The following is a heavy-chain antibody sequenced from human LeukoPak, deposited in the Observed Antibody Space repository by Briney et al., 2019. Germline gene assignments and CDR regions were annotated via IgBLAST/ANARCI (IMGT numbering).Heavy chain of an antibody. CDR3: ARHQSTAVTPIGS. J-gene: IGHJ5*02. CDR1: GGSFSGYY. D-gene: IGHD4-23*01. CDR2: INHSGST. V-gene: IGHV4-34*01. Sequence: SETLSLTCAVYGGSFSGYYWSWIRQPPGKGLEWIGEINHSGSTNYNPSLKSRVTISVDTSKNQFSLKLSSVTAADTAVYYCARHQSTAVTPIGSWGQGTLVTVSS.